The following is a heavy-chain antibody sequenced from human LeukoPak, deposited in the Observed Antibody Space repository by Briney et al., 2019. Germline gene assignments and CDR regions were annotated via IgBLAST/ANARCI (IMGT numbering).Heavy chain of an antibody. CDR2: ISYDGSNK. Sequence: GRSLRLSCAASGFTFSSYAMHWVRQAPGKGLEWVAVISYDGSNKYYADSVKGRFTISRDNSKNTLYLQMNGLRAEDTAVYYCARDGDYDSSGCPFFDYWGXGTLVTVSS. V-gene: IGHV3-30-3*01. CDR3: ARDGDYDSSGCPFFDY. J-gene: IGHJ4*02. CDR1: GFTFSSYA. D-gene: IGHD3-22*01.